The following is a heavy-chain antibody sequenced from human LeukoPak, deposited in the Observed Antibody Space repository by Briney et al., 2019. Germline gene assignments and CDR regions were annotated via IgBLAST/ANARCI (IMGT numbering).Heavy chain of an antibody. D-gene: IGHD4-17*01. J-gene: IGHJ4*02. CDR2: IWYDGSNK. V-gene: IGHV3-33*01. CDR1: GFTFSTYG. CDR3: ARDPATVTSYFDY. Sequence: GGSLGLSCAASGFTFSTYGMHWVRQAPGKGLEWVAVIWYDGSNKYYADSVKGRFTISRDNSKNTLYLQMNSLRAEDTAVYYCARDPATVTSYFDYWGQGTLVTVSS.